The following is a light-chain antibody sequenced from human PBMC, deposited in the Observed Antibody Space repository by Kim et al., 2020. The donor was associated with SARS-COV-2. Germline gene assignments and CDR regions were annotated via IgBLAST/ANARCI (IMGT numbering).Light chain of an antibody. J-gene: IGKJ1*01. CDR3: QQYGSSPWT. CDR2: GAS. Sequence: SPGESATLPCRASQSVSSSYLAWYQQKPGQAPRLLIYGASSRATGIPDRFSGSGSGTDFTLTSSRLEPEDFAVYYCQQYGSSPWTFGQGTKVDIK. V-gene: IGKV3-20*01. CDR1: QSVSSSY.